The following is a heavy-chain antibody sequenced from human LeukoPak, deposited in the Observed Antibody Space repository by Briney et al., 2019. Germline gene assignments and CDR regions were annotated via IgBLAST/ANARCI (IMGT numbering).Heavy chain of an antibody. CDR1: GFTVSSNY. J-gene: IGHJ4*02. CDR2: IYSGGST. Sequence: GGSLRLSCAASGFTVSSNYMSWVRQAPGKGLEWVSVIYSGGSTYYADSVKGRFTISRHSSKNTLYLQMNSLRAEDTAVYYCAREGRSGSYYNYWGQGTLVTVSS. D-gene: IGHD1-26*01. V-gene: IGHV3-53*04. CDR3: AREGRSGSYYNY.